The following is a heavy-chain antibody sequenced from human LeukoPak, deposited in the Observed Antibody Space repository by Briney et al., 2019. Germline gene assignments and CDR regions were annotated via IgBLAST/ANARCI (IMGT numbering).Heavy chain of an antibody. D-gene: IGHD3-3*01. CDR3: ARGDVIFGYDP. V-gene: IGHV1-2*02. CDR1: GYTFTDYY. CDR2: INPNNGGT. J-gene: IGHJ5*02. Sequence: ASVKVSCKASGYTFTDYYIHWVRLAPGQGLEWMGWINPNNGGTNYAQKFQGRVTVTKDTSISTAYMELSRLISGDTAVYYCARGDVIFGYDPWGQGTLVTVSS.